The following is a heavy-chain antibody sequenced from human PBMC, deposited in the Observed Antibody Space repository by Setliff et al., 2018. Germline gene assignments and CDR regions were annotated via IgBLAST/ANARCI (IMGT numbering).Heavy chain of an antibody. V-gene: IGHV3-23*01. Sequence: GESLKLSCEGSGFIFGSYAMGWVRQAPGKGLEWLSSISGDGGTTYNADSVNGRFTISRDNSKNTLYLQMNSLSGDDTAVYYCAKFISYYYYGMDGWGQGTTVTVSS. CDR3: AKFISYYYYGMDG. CDR1: GFIFGSYA. J-gene: IGHJ6*02. CDR2: ISGDGGTT.